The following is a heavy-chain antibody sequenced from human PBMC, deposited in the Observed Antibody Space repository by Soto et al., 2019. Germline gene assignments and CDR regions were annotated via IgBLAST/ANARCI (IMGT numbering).Heavy chain of an antibody. Sequence: SETLSLTCTVSGGSISSSSYYWGWIRQPPGKGLEWIGKIYHSGSTYYNPSLKSRVTISVDTSKNQFSLKLSSVTAADTAVYYCARGFSLSVDSSGYYHDAFDIWGQGTMVTVSS. CDR3: ARGFSLSVDSSGYYHDAFDI. D-gene: IGHD3-22*01. V-gene: IGHV4-39*07. CDR2: IYHSGST. J-gene: IGHJ3*02. CDR1: GGSISSSSYY.